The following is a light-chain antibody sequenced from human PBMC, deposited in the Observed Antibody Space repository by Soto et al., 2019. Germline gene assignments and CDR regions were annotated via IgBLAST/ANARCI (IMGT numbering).Light chain of an antibody. CDR2: DVS. CDR3: CSYAGSYTLI. J-gene: IGLJ2*01. CDR1: SSDVGGYNY. V-gene: IGLV2-11*01. Sequence: QSALTQPRSVSGAPGQSVTISCTRTSSDVGGYNYVSWYQQHPGKAPKVMIYDVSKRPSGVPDRFSGSKSGNTASLTISGLQAEDEADYYCCSYAGSYTLIFGGGTKLTVL.